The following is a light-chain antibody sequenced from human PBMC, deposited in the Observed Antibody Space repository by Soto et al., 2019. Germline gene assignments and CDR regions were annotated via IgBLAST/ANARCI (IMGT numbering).Light chain of an antibody. V-gene: IGKV3-15*01. CDR1: QSVSSN. J-gene: IGKJ1*01. CDR2: GAS. Sequence: EIVMTQSPATLSLSPGERATLSCRASQSVSSNLAWYQQKPGQAPRLLMYGASTSATGIPDRFSGSGCGTELTLTISSLQSEDFAVYYCQQHHNWPPWTFGQGTKVEIK. CDR3: QQHHNWPPWT.